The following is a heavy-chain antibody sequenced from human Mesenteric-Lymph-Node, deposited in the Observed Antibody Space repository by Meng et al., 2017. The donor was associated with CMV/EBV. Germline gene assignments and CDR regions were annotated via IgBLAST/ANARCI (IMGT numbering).Heavy chain of an antibody. Sequence: CTVSGGSINSAGYFWTWIRQHPGKGLEWIGYIYYSGGTHYNPSLKSRVTISADTSKNQFSLNLNSVTAADTAVYYCAIYGSGTSYYFDYWGQGTLVT. CDR3: AIYGSGTSYYFDY. J-gene: IGHJ4*02. D-gene: IGHD3-10*01. CDR2: IYYSGGT. CDR1: GGSINSAGYF. V-gene: IGHV4-31*03.